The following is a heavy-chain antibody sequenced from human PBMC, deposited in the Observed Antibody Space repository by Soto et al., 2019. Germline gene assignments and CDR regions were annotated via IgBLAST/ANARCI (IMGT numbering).Heavy chain of an antibody. J-gene: IGHJ4*02. V-gene: IGHV1-3*01. D-gene: IGHD2-2*01. CDR2: INFGNGDT. CDR1: GYTGTNYA. Sequence: QVQHVQSGTEIQKPGASVKVSCKASGYTGTNYAVQWVRQAPGQSLEWVGWINFGNGDTKYSQKLQGRLTITRDTSASTAYLELTGLRSEDTAVYYCARSIVPTALDHWGQGTLVTVSS. CDR3: ARSIVPTALDH.